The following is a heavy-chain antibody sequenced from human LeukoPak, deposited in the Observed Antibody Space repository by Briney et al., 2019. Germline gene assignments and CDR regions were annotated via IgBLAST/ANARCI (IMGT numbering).Heavy chain of an antibody. V-gene: IGHV1-18*01. CDR3: ARVGHGLGNYLGNWFDP. D-gene: IGHD4-11*01. CDR2: ISAYNGNT. Sequence: ASVKVSCKASGYTFTIYGISWVRQAPGQGLELMGWISAYNGNTNYAQKLQGRVPMTTDTSTSTAYMELRSLRSDDTAVYYCARVGHGLGNYLGNWFDPWGQGTLVTVSS. CDR1: GYTFTIYG. J-gene: IGHJ5*02.